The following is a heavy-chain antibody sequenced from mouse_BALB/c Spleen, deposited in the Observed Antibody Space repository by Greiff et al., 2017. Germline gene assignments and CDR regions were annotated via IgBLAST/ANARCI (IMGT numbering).Heavy chain of an antibody. CDR1: GYTFTSYW. D-gene: IGHD5-1*01. CDR3: ARSSTPDAMDY. V-gene: IGHV1-87*01. Sequence: QVQLKESGADLARPGASVKMSCKASGYTFTSYWMQWVHQRPGQGLEWLGAIYPGDGNTRYTQKFKGKATLTADKSSSTAYMQLSSLASEDSAVYYCARSSTPDAMDYWGQGTSVTVSS. CDR2: IYPGDGNT. J-gene: IGHJ4*01.